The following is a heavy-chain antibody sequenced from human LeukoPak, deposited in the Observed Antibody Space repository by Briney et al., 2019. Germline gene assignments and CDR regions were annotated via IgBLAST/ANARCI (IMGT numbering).Heavy chain of an antibody. D-gene: IGHD4-17*01. V-gene: IGHV3-23*01. Sequence: PGGSLRLSCAASGFTFSSYAVAWVRRAPGKGLEWVSSITSSDRTYYADSVKGRFTISRDNSKNTLYMEMTSLRAEDTAVYYCAKGDYGDCYWGQGTLVTVSS. CDR1: GFTFSSYA. J-gene: IGHJ4*02. CDR2: ITSSDRT. CDR3: AKGDYGDCY.